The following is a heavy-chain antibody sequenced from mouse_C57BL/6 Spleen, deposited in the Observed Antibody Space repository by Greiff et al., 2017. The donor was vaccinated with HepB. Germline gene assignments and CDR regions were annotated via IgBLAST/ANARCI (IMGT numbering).Heavy chain of an antibody. CDR2: IYPGSGNT. V-gene: IGHV1-76*01. Sequence: VQLQQSGAELVRPGASVKLSCKASGYTFTDYYINWVKQRPGQGLEWIARIYPGSGNTYYNEKFKGKATLTAEKSSSTAYMQLSSLTSEDSAVYFCARSNYYGSSYGYFDVWGTGTTVTVSS. D-gene: IGHD1-1*01. CDR3: ARSNYYGSSYGYFDV. J-gene: IGHJ1*03. CDR1: GYTFTDYY.